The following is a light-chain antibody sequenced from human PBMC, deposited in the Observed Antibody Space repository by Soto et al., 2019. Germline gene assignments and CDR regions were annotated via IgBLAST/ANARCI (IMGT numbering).Light chain of an antibody. V-gene: IGKV3-15*01. CDR2: GSS. Sequence: EIVMTQSPATLSVSPGERATLSCRASQSVGGKLDWYQQRPGQAPRLLIYGSSTRATGIPARFSVSGSGTEFTLTISSLQSEDVAVYYCQQYNNWPYTFGQGTKVDIK. CDR3: QQYNNWPYT. CDR1: QSVGGK. J-gene: IGKJ2*01.